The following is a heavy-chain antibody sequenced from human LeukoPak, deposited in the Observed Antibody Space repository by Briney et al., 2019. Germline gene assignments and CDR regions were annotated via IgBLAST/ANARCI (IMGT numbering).Heavy chain of an antibody. CDR3: AKSQWGSAVYYYYYYMDV. V-gene: IGHV3-23*01. J-gene: IGHJ6*03. CDR1: GFTFSRFS. D-gene: IGHD3-10*01. Sequence: PGGSLRLSCAASGFTFSRFSMSWVRQAPGKGLEWVSNINNSGGNTYYSDSVKGRFTISRDNSKNTLHLQVNSLRAEDTAVYYCAKSQWGSAVYYYYYYMDVWGKGTTVTVSS. CDR2: INNSGGNT.